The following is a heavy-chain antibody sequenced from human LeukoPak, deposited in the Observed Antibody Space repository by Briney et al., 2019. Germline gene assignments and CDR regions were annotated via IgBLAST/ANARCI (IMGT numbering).Heavy chain of an antibody. Sequence: ASVKVSCKVSGYTLTELSMHWVRQAPGKGLEWMGGFDPEDGETIYAQKFQGRVTMTEDTSTDTAYMELSSLRSEDTAVYYCATESVSDCSGGSCNYYFDYWGQGPLVTVSS. CDR1: GYTLTELS. D-gene: IGHD2-15*01. CDR2: FDPEDGET. J-gene: IGHJ4*02. CDR3: ATESVSDCSGGSCNYYFDY. V-gene: IGHV1-24*01.